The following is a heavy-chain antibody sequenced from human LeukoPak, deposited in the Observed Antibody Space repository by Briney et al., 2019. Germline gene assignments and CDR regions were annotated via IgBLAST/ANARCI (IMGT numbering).Heavy chain of an antibody. V-gene: IGHV1-69*01. CDR1: GGTFSSYA. CDR3: ARNQAAKRQYGSGFYYYYGMDV. D-gene: IGHD3-10*01. CDR2: IIPIFGTA. J-gene: IGHJ6*02. Sequence: ASVQVSCKASGGTFSSYAISWVRQAPRQGLEWIGGIIPIFGTANYAQKSQGRVTINADESASTAYMELSSLRSEDTAVYYCARNQAAKRQYGSGFYYYYGMDVWGQGTTVTVSS.